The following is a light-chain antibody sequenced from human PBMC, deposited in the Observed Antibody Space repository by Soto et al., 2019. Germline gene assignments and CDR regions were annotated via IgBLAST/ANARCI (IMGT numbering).Light chain of an antibody. J-gene: IGKJ5*01. CDR2: ADS. CDR3: QQRYNWPIT. CDR1: QSVSGY. Sequence: EIVLTQSPATRSLSPGATAALSCRASQSVSGYIGWYQQKPGQAPRLLIYADSNRDTGIPARFSGSGSGTDFTLTISSLEPEDFSVYYCQQRYNWPITFGQGTRLEIK. V-gene: IGKV3-11*01.